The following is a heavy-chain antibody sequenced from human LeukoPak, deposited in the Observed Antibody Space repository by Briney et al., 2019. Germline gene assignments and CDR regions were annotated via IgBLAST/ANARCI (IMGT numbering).Heavy chain of an antibody. CDR3: ARGAAAGIHFDY. CDR2: VKHDGSEK. Sequence: AGGSLRLSCAVSGLTFSTYWMSWVRQAPGQGLEWVANVKHDGSEKYYVDSVKGRFTISRDNAKNSLFLQMNSLRDEDTAVYYCARGAAAGIHFDYWGQGTLVTVSS. V-gene: IGHV3-7*03. J-gene: IGHJ4*02. D-gene: IGHD6-13*01. CDR1: GLTFSTYW.